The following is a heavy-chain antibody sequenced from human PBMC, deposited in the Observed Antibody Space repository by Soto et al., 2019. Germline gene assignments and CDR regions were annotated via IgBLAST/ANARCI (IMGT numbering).Heavy chain of an antibody. CDR2: MYFSGST. Sequence: SETLSLTCTVSGDSISSGYYYWVWIRQPPGKGLEWIGSMYFSGSTYYNPSLKSRVTISVDTSKNQFSLKLSSVTAADTAVYYCARHNGDEYYAFWSGYKAPWFDPWGQGTLVTVSS. CDR3: ARHNGDEYYAFWSGYKAPWFDP. J-gene: IGHJ5*02. D-gene: IGHD3-3*01. CDR1: GDSISSGYYY. V-gene: IGHV4-39*01.